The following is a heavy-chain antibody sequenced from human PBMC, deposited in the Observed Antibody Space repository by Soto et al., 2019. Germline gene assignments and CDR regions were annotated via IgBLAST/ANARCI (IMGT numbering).Heavy chain of an antibody. CDR1: GDRVSSNSAA. V-gene: IGHV6-1*01. CDR3: ARGRHSTSSEIVETAPFDS. CDR2: TYYRSKWYN. J-gene: IGHJ4*02. D-gene: IGHD1-26*01. Sequence: QVQLQQSGPGLVKPSQTLSLTCAISGDRVSSNSAAWNWIRHSPSRGLEWLGRTYYRSKWYNEYAVSAKSRISINPDTSKNQFSLQLNSVTPEDTAVYYCARGRHSTSSEIVETAPFDSWGQGTLVTVSS.